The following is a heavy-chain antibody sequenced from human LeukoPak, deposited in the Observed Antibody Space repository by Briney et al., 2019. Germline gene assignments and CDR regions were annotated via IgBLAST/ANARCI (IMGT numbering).Heavy chain of an antibody. CDR1: GFTFSSYW. D-gene: IGHD2-15*01. CDR3: ARDPATLGYCSGGSCR. J-gene: IGHJ4*02. V-gene: IGHV3-7*03. CDR2: IKQDGSEK. Sequence: PGGSLRLSCAASGFTFSSYWMSWVRQAPGKGLEWVANIKQDGSEKYYVDSVKGRFTISRDNAKNSLYLQMSSLRAEDTAVYYCARDPATLGYCSGGSCRWGQGTLVTVSS.